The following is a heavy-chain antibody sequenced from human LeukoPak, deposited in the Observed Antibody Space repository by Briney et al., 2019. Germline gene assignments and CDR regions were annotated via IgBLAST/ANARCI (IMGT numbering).Heavy chain of an antibody. Sequence: TGGSLRLSCAASGFTFSSYWMHWVRQAPGKGLVWVSRINSDGSSTSYADSVKGRFTISRDNAKNTLYLQMNSLRAEDTAVYYCARGQGGYSYGPFDYWGQGTLVTVSS. V-gene: IGHV3-74*01. J-gene: IGHJ4*02. CDR2: INSDGSST. CDR1: GFTFSSYW. CDR3: ARGQGGYSYGPFDY. D-gene: IGHD5-18*01.